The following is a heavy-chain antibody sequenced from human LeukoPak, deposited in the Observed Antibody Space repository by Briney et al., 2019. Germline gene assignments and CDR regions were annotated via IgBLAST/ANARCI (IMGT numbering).Heavy chain of an antibody. CDR1: GYTFTSYY. Sequence: ASVKVSCKASGYTFTSYYMHWVRQAPGQGLEWMGIINPSGGSTSYAQKFQGRVTMTRDTSTSTVYMELSSPRSEDTAVYYCARDLYYYDSSELQNDYWGQGTLVTVSS. J-gene: IGHJ4*02. CDR3: ARDLYYYDSSELQNDY. CDR2: INPSGGST. V-gene: IGHV1-46*01. D-gene: IGHD3-22*01.